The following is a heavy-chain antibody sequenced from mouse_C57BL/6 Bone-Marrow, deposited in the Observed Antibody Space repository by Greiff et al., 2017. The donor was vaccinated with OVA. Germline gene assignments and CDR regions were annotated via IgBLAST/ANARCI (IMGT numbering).Heavy chain of an antibody. CDR1: GFNIKDDY. D-gene: IGHD1-1*01. CDR3: TTRYYYGSSHYWYFDV. V-gene: IGHV14-4*01. Sequence: VQLQQSGAELVRPGASVKLSCTASGFNIKDDYMHWVKQRPEQALEWIGWIDPENGDTEYASKFQGKATITADTSSNTAYLQLSSLTSEDTAVYYCTTRYYYGSSHYWYFDVWGTGTTVTVSS. J-gene: IGHJ1*03. CDR2: IDPENGDT.